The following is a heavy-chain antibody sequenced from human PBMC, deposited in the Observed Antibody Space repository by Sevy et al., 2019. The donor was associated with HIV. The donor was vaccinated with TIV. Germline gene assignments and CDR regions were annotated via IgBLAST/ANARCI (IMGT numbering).Heavy chain of an antibody. CDR1: GFTFSSYS. V-gene: IGHV3-33*08. CDR2: IWHDGNSE. J-gene: IGHJ4*02. CDR3: ASEAGYGTDSRPFDY. D-gene: IGHD5-12*01. Sequence: GGSLRLSCAASGFTFSSYSMNWVRQAPGKGLEWVAVIWHDGNSEYYADSVRGRFTISRDDSKNTLYLQMNSLRAEDTAVYYCASEAGYGTDSRPFDYWGQGTLVTVSS.